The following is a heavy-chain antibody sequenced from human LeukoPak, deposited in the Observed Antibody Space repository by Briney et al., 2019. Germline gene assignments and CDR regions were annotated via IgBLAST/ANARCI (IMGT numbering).Heavy chain of an antibody. J-gene: IGHJ5*02. CDR3: VRDRARIEVVTTTSNSFDP. CDR2: ISVSNGDT. V-gene: IGHV1-18*01. D-gene: IGHD3-22*01. Sequence: ASVKVSCKTSGFRFSTSAISWVRQVPGQGLEWMGWISVSNGDTNYAQNLQGRVTMTTDTSTSTAHLELRSLRSDDTAVYYCVRDRARIEVVTTTSNSFDPWGQGTLVTVSS. CDR1: GFRFSTSA.